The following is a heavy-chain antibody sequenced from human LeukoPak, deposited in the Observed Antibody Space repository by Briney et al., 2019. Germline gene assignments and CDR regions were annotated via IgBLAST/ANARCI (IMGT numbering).Heavy chain of an antibody. CDR3: ARDGGLYDLDV. D-gene: IGHD3-16*01. J-gene: IGHJ6*04. CDR2: IYSSGRA. Sequence: PSQTLSLTCTVSGASINSGDYYWTWIRQPPGKGLEWIGNIYSSGRAYYSPSLKSRITISLDTSKNQFSLKLTSVTAADTAVYICARDGGLYDLDVWGKGTTVIVSS. V-gene: IGHV4-30-4*01. CDR1: GASINSGDYY.